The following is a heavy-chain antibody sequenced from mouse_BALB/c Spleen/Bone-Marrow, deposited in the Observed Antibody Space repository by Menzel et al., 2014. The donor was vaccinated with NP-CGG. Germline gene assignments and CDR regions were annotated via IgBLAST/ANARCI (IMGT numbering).Heavy chain of an antibody. J-gene: IGHJ2*01. CDR2: ISDGGSYT. Sequence: EVMLVESGGGLAKPGGSLKLSCAASGFTFSDYYMYWVRQTPEKRLEWVATISDGGSYTYYPDSVKGRFTISRDNAKNNLYLQMSSLKSEDTAMYYCARGSSYFDYWGQGTTLTVSS. D-gene: IGHD1-1*01. CDR1: GFTFSDYY. V-gene: IGHV5-4*02. CDR3: ARGSSYFDY.